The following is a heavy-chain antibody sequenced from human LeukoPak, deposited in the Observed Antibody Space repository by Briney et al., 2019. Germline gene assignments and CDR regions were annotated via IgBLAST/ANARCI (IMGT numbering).Heavy chain of an antibody. CDR3: ATPGVRDYYYYLDV. Sequence: QSGGSLRLSCAASGFTFSSYALHWVRQAPGKGLEWIAYMSSSMNTIYYADAVKGRFTVSRDNANNSVHLQMSSLRAEDTAVYYCATPGVRDYYYYLDVWGTGTTVTVSS. D-gene: IGHD2-21*01. CDR1: GFTFSSYA. CDR2: MSSSMNTI. J-gene: IGHJ6*03. V-gene: IGHV3-48*04.